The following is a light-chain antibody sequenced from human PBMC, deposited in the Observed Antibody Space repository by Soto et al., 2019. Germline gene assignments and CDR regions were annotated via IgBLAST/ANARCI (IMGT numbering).Light chain of an antibody. CDR2: AAS. CDR3: QQSYSTPT. CDR1: QSISSY. J-gene: IGKJ4*01. V-gene: IGKV1-39*01. Sequence: DIQMTQSPSSLSASVGDRVTITFRASQSISSYLNWYQQKPGKAPKLLIYAASSLQSGVPSRFSGSGSGTDFTLTISSLQPEDFATYYCQQSYSTPTFGGGTKVDI.